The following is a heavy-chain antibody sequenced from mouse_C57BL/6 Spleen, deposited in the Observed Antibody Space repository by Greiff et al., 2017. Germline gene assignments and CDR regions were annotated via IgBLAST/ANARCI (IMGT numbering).Heavy chain of an antibody. Sequence: QVQLKESGPELVKPGASVKISCKASGYAFSSSWMNWVKQRPGKGLEWIGRIYPGDGDTNYNGKFKGKATLTADKSSSTAYMQLSSLTSEDSAVYFCARLLYPLDYWGQGTTLTVSS. CDR3: ARLLYPLDY. CDR2: IYPGDGDT. D-gene: IGHD2-12*01. CDR1: GYAFSSSW. V-gene: IGHV1-82*01. J-gene: IGHJ2*01.